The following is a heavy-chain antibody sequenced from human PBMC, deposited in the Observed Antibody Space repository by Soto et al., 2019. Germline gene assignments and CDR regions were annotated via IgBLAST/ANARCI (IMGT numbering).Heavy chain of an antibody. V-gene: IGHV4-4*02. Sequence: QVQLQESGPGLVKPSETLSLTCGVSPGSFSSNNWWTWVRQPPGQGLEWIGEIYRTGSTNYNTSLKSRLTISLDKSENQFALRLTSLTAADTAMYFCASRAPGTGIDSWGQGTLVTVSS. J-gene: IGHJ5*01. CDR2: IYRTGST. CDR1: PGSFSSNNW. CDR3: ASRAPGTGIDS. D-gene: IGHD1-1*01.